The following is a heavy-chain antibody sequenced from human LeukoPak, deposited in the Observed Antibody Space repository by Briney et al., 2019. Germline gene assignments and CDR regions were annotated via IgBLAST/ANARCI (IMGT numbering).Heavy chain of an antibody. J-gene: IGHJ4*02. CDR2: ISFDGSHK. CDR3: AKGTAVDRQYFEN. V-gene: IGHV3-30*18. Sequence: GGSLRLSCAASRFTFSACGMHWVRQAPGKGLEWVAAISFDGSHKDSADSVKGRFTIYRDNSMNTLYLQMNSLRAEDTAVYYCAKGTAVDRQYFENWGQGTLVTVSS. D-gene: IGHD1-1*01. CDR1: RFTFSACG.